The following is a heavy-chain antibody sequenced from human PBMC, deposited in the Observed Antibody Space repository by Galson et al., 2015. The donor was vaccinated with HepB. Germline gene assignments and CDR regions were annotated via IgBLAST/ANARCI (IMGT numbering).Heavy chain of an antibody. CDR1: GYRFSSFW. CDR2: IDSKDSYT. CDR3: ARHAGLGMEH. D-gene: IGHD7-27*01. J-gene: IGHJ1*01. V-gene: IGHV5-10-1*01. Sequence: QSGAEVKKPGESLRISCQGSGYRFSSFWISWVRQMPGKGLEWMGRIDSKDSYTNYSPSFQGHVAISVDKSISTAYLQWNSLKASDTAMYYCARHAGLGMEHWGQGTLVTVSS.